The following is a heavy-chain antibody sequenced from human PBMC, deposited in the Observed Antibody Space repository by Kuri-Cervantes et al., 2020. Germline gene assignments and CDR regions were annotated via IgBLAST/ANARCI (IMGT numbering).Heavy chain of an antibody. J-gene: IGHJ4*02. CDR1: GFTFSSYA. V-gene: IGHV3-23*01. CDR2: ISGSGGST. D-gene: IGHD1-26*01. Sequence: GESLKISCAASGFTFSSYAMSWVRQAPGKGLEWVSAISGSGGSTYYADSVKGRFTISRDNAKNSLYLQMNSLRAEDTALYYCAKGGWELRTDGLKFDYWGQGTLVTVSS. CDR3: AKGGWELRTDGLKFDY.